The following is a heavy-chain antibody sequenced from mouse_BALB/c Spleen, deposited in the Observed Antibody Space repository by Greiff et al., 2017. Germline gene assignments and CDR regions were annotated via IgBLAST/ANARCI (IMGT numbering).Heavy chain of an antibody. Sequence: EVKLVESGGGLVQPGGSRKLSCAASGFTFSSFGMHWVRQAPEKGLEWVAYISSGSSTIYYADTVKGRFTISRDNPKNTLFLQMTSLRSEDTAMYYCSRDGNYWGYFDYWGQGTTLTVSS. CDR2: ISSGSSTI. CDR3: SRDGNYWGYFDY. J-gene: IGHJ2*01. CDR1: GFTFSSFG. D-gene: IGHD2-1*01. V-gene: IGHV5-17*02.